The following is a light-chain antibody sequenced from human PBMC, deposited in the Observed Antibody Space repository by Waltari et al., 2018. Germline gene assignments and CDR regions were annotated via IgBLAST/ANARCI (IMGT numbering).Light chain of an antibody. Sequence: QSALTQPRSASGSPGQSLTLSCTGTSSDLGVFNYVPWYQQHPGKAPKLIIYDVAKRPSGVPDRFSGSKSGNTASLTVSGLQTEDEADYYCSSYAGRSYVVFGGGTKLTVL. CDR3: SSYAGRSYVV. J-gene: IGLJ3*02. V-gene: IGLV2-8*01. CDR1: SSDLGVFNY. CDR2: DVA.